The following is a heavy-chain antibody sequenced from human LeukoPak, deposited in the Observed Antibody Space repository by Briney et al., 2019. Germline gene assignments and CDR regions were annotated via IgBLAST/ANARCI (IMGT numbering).Heavy chain of an antibody. Sequence: GASVTVSCKASGYTFTSYGISWVRQAPGQGIEWMGWISAYNGNTNYAQKLQGRVTMTTDTSTSTAYMELRSLRSDDTAVYYCARDWSRQQLAHIQDDYWGQGTLVTVSS. V-gene: IGHV1-18*01. D-gene: IGHD6-13*01. CDR3: ARDWSRQQLAHIQDDY. CDR2: ISAYNGNT. J-gene: IGHJ4*02. CDR1: GYTFTSYG.